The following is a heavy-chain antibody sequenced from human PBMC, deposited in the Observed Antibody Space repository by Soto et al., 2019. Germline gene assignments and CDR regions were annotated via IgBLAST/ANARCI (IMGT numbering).Heavy chain of an antibody. CDR1: GFTFSSYW. CDR2: IKQDGSEK. Sequence: GGSLRLSCAASGFTFSSYWMSWVRQAPGKGLEWVANIKQDGSEKYYVDSVEGRFTISRDNAKNSLYLQMNSLRAEDTAVYYCARDSGYDSNYYYGMDVWGQGTTVTVSS. CDR3: ARDSGYDSNYYYGMDV. D-gene: IGHD5-12*01. J-gene: IGHJ6*02. V-gene: IGHV3-7*03.